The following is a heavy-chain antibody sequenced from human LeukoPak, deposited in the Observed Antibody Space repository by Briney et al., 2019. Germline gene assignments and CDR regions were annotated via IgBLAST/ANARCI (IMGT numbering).Heavy chain of an antibody. CDR2: INHNGST. CDR1: GGSFSGYY. J-gene: IGHJ3*02. D-gene: IGHD2-2*01. Sequence: SETLSLTCAVYGGSFSGYYWSWIRQPPGKGLEWIGEINHNGSTNYNPSLKSRVTISVDTSKNQFSLKLSSVTAADTAVYYCARVRYCSSTSCYSKSAFDIWGQGTMVTVSS. CDR3: ARVRYCSSTSCYSKSAFDI. V-gene: IGHV4-34*01.